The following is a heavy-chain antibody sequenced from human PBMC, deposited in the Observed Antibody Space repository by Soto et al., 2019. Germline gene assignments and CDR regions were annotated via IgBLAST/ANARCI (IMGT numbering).Heavy chain of an antibody. J-gene: IGHJ6*02. Sequence: QVQLVESGGGVVHPGRSLRLSCAASGFTFSSYGMQWVRQAPGKWLEWVAGIWDDVSNKYYADSVKGRFTISRDNSKNKLYLEMNSPRVEDTELYYCARDRDSHKYYYYGVDVWGPGTTVTVSS. CDR1: GFTFSSYG. V-gene: IGHV3-33*01. D-gene: IGHD3-22*01. CDR3: ARDRDSHKYYYYGVDV. CDR2: IWDDVSNK.